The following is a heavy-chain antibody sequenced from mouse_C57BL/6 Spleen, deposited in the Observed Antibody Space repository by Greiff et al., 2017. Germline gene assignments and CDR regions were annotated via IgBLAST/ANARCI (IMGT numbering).Heavy chain of an antibody. J-gene: IGHJ3*01. CDR1: GFTFSDYY. CDR3: ARGESNDGGFAY. D-gene: IGHD2-12*01. Sequence: EVLLVESGGGLVQPGGSLKLSCAASGFTFSDYYMYWVRQTPEKRLEWVAYISNGGGSTYYPDTVKGRFTISRDNAKNTLYLQMSRLKSEDTAMYYCARGESNDGGFAYWGQGTLVTVSA. CDR2: ISNGGGST. V-gene: IGHV5-12*01.